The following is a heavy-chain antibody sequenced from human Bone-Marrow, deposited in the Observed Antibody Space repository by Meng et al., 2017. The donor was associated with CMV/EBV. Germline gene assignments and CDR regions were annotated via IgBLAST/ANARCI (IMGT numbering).Heavy chain of an antibody. Sequence: ASVKVSCKASGYTFTGYYMHWVRQAPGQGLEWMGWINPNSGGTNYAQKFQGRVTMTRDTSISTAYMELSRLRSDDTALYYCARGFTLTRIQLSRDYYYGMDVWGQGTTVTVSS. CDR3: ARGFTLTRIQLSRDYYYGMDV. J-gene: IGHJ6*02. D-gene: IGHD5-18*01. V-gene: IGHV1-2*02. CDR1: GYTFTGYY. CDR2: INPNSGGT.